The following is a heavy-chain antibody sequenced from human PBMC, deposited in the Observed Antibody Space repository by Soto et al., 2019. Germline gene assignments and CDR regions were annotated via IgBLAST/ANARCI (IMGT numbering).Heavy chain of an antibody. J-gene: IGHJ6*02. CDR2: IHHSGSI. D-gene: IGHD2-21*02. CDR3: AREDDVGDSLDV. V-gene: IGHV4-30-4*08. CDR1: GDSISSDYYH. Sequence: QVQLQQSGPGLVKPSQTLSLTCTVSGDSISSDYYHWTWIRQSPGKGLEWIGYIHHSGSIPYNPSFKSQVTISVDTSKNQFSLHLTSVTAADTAVYFCAREDDVGDSLDVWGQGTTVTVSS.